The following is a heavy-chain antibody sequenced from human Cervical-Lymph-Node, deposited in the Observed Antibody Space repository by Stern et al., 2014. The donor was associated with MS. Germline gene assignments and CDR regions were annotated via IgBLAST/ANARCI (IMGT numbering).Heavy chain of an antibody. Sequence: QVQLQQWGAGLLRPSETLSLTCAVYGGSFSAYYWSWIRQPPEKGLEWIGEINHSGSTNSNPSLRSRVTISVKPTTNQFTLKLNCVTAADTAVYYCARAPTHSTDFWGQGTLVTVSS. CDR1: GGSFSAYY. CDR2: INHSGST. J-gene: IGHJ4*02. CDR3: ARAPTHSTDF. V-gene: IGHV4-34*01. D-gene: IGHD2-21*01.